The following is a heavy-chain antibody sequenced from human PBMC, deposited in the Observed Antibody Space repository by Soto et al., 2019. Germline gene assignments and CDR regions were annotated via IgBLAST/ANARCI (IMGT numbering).Heavy chain of an antibody. D-gene: IGHD3-3*01. CDR3: ARDGGPVDAFDI. CDR2: IYYSGST. V-gene: IGHV4-59*01. Sequence: SETLSLTCTVSGGSISIYYWSWIRHPPGKGLEWIGYIYYSGSTNYNPSLKSRVTISVDTSKNQFSLKLSSVTAADTAVYYCARDGGPVDAFDIWGQGTMVTVSS. J-gene: IGHJ3*02. CDR1: GGSISIYY.